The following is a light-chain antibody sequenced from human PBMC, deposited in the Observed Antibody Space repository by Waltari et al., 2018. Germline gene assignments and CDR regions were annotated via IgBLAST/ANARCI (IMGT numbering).Light chain of an antibody. J-gene: IGKJ1*01. CDR3: QNHERLPAT. CDR1: QSIGRY. Sequence: EIVLTQSPGTLSLSPGERATLSCRASQSIGRYLAWYQQKPDQAPRRLIYGASSRATGIPDRVSGSGSGTDFSLTISRLEPEDFAVYYCQNHERLPATFGQGTKVEIK. V-gene: IGKV3-20*01. CDR2: GAS.